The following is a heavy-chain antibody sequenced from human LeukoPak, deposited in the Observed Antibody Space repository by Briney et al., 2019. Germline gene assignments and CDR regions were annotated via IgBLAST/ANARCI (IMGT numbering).Heavy chain of an antibody. CDR3: ARDSYYDYVWGSYRYDWYFDY. CDR1: GYTFTRYY. V-gene: IGHV1-46*03. D-gene: IGHD3-16*02. CDR2: INPSGGST. Sequence: ASVKVSCKASGYTFTRYYMHWVRQAPGQGLEWMGIINPSGGSTSYAQKFQGRVTMTRDTSTSTVYMELSSLRSEDTAVYYCARDSYYDYVWGSYRYDWYFDYWGQGTLVTVSS. J-gene: IGHJ4*02.